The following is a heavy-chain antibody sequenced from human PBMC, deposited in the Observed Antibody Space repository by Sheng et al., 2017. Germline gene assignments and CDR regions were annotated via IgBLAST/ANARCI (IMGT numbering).Heavy chain of an antibody. CDR3: ARRRNQLLLRGVAFDI. CDR1: GGSFSGYY. V-gene: IGHV4-34*01. Sequence: QVQLQQWGAGLLKPSETLSLTCAVYGGSFSGYYWSWIRQPPGKGLEWIGEINHSGSTNYNPSLKSRVTISVDTSKNQFSLKLSSVTAADTAVYYCARRRNQLLLRGVAFDIWGQGTMVTVSS. D-gene: IGHD2-2*01. J-gene: IGHJ3*02. CDR2: INHSGST.